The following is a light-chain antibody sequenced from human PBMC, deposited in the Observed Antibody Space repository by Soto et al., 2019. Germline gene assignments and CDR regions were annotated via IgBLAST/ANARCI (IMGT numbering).Light chain of an antibody. CDR1: QNIRSY. CDR2: ATS. J-gene: IGKJ1*01. Sequence: DIPMTQSPSSLSASVGDRVTITCRASQNIRSYLNWYQQKPGKAPQLLIYATSSLQTGVPSRFRASGSGTALSLVISALQPEDVATYYCQQGYSCRWTFGRGTKVEI. CDR3: QQGYSCRWT. V-gene: IGKV1-39*01.